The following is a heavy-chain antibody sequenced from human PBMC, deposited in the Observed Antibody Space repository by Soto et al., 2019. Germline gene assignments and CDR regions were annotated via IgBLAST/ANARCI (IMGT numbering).Heavy chain of an antibody. Sequence: GGSLRLSCAASGLTFSSYGMHWVRQAPGKGLEWVAIISYDGSSKYYADSVKGRFSISRDNSKNTLYLQMNSLRAEDTAVYYCANSRSGYSSSYLGMDVWGQGTTVTVSS. CDR3: ANSRSGYSSSYLGMDV. CDR1: GLTFSSYG. J-gene: IGHJ6*02. D-gene: IGHD6-6*01. V-gene: IGHV3-30*18. CDR2: ISYDGSSK.